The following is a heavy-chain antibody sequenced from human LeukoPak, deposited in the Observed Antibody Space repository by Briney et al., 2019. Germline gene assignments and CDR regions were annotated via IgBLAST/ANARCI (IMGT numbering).Heavy chain of an antibody. V-gene: IGHV4-30-2*02. CDR2: IYHSGST. Sequence: PSQTLSLTCAVSGGSISSGGYSWSWIRQPPGKGLEWIGYIYHSGSTYYNPSLKSRVTISVDTSKNQFSLKLSSVTAADTAVYYCARGYCSGGSCYPHDAFDIWGQGTMVTVSS. CDR1: GGSISSGGYS. CDR3: ARGYCSGGSCYPHDAFDI. D-gene: IGHD2-15*01. J-gene: IGHJ3*02.